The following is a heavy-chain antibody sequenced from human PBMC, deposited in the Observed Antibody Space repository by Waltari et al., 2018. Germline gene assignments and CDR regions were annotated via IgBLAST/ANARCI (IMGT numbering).Heavy chain of an antibody. CDR1: GFTFSSYG. CDR3: ARGGSSSSSPFDH. D-gene: IGHD6-6*01. J-gene: IGHJ4*02. Sequence: EVQLVESGGGLVKPGGSLRLSCAASGFTFSSYGMNWVRQAPGKGLEWVSSISSSSGYIYYADSVKGRFTISRDNAKNSLYLQMNSLRAEDTAVYYCARGGSSSSSPFDHWGQGTLVTVSS. V-gene: IGHV3-21*01. CDR2: ISSSSGYI.